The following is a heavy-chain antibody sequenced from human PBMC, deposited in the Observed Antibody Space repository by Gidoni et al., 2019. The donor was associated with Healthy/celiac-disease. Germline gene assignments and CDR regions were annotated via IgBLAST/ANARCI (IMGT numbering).Heavy chain of an antibody. D-gene: IGHD2-15*01. J-gene: IGHJ4*02. Sequence: EVQRLESGGGLVQPGGSLVLSCAASVFTFVSYAMSWVRQAPGKGLGWVSAISGSGGSKYYEDSVKGRFTISRDNSKNTLYLQMNSLRAEDTAVYYCAKDPQVVVAATWDYWGQGTLVTVSS. CDR3: AKDPQVVVAATWDY. V-gene: IGHV3-23*01. CDR2: ISGSGGSK. CDR1: VFTFVSYA.